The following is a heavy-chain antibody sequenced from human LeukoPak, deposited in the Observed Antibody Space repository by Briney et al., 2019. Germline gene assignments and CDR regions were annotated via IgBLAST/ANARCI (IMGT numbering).Heavy chain of an antibody. CDR2: ISSSGSTI. V-gene: IGHV3-48*03. CDR3: ARAYYLDTTGHDSDALDI. J-gene: IGHJ3*02. D-gene: IGHD3-22*01. CDR1: GFTFSSYE. Sequence: GGSLGLSCAASGFTFSSYEMNWVRQAPGKGLEWVSYISSSGSTIYYADSVKGRFTISRDNAKNTLFLQMNSLRAEDTAVYYCARAYYLDTTGHDSDALDIWGRGTMVTVSS.